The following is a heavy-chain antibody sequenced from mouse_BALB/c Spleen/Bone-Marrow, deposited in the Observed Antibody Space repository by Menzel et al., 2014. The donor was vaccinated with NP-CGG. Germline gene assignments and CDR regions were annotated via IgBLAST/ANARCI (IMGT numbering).Heavy chain of an antibody. CDR3: TIRYYAMDY. D-gene: IGHD1-1*01. V-gene: IGHV1-4*01. J-gene: IGHJ4*01. Sequence: QVQLQQPGAEMARPGASVKMSRQASGYTFTRYTMHWEKQRPGQGLEWIGYIIPSSGYTNYNQKFKDKATLTADKSSSTAYMQLSSLTSEDSAVYYCTIRYYAMDYWGQGTSVTVSS. CDR1: GYTFTRYT. CDR2: IIPSSGYT.